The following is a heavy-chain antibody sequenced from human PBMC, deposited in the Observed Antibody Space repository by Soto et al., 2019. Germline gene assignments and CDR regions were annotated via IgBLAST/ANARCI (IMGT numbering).Heavy chain of an antibody. V-gene: IGHV1-69*02. Sequence: AENVSCKASRRDFSDYTFIGVRQAPVQGLEWMGRISPLLGIADYAQKLQGRVTITADKTTSKAYMELSRLRSDDTAVYYCARGSIHFDHW. J-gene: IGHJ4*01. CDR1: RRDFSDYT. D-gene: IGHD6-6*01. CDR3: ARGSIHFDH. CDR2: ISPLLGIA.